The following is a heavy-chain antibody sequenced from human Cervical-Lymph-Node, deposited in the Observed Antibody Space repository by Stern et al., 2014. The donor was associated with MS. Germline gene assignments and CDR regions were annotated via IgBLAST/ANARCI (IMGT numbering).Heavy chain of an antibody. CDR3: ASANCSSTSCPNWFDP. V-gene: IGHV4-30-4*01. CDR1: GGSLSSGDYY. J-gene: IGHJ5*02. D-gene: IGHD2-2*01. CDR2: IYYSGST. Sequence: QVQLQESGPGLVKPSQTLSLTCTVSGGSLSSGDYYWRWIRQPPGKGLEWLGYIYYSGSTYYNPSLKSRVTISVDTSKNQFSLKLSSVTAADTAVYYCASANCSSTSCPNWFDPWGQGTLVTVSS.